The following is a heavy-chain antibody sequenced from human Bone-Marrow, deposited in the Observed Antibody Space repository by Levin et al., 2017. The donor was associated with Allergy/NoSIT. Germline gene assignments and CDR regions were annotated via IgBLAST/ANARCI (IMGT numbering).Heavy chain of an antibody. Sequence: GESLKISCAASGFTFSRSGMHWVRQAPGKGLEWVAVIWYDGSNKYYADSVKGRFTISRDNSKNTLYLQMNSLRAEDTAVYYCARSTPGDFYFDYWGQGTLVTVSS. V-gene: IGHV3-33*01. CDR1: GFTFSRSG. D-gene: IGHD3-16*01. CDR2: IWYDGSNK. CDR3: ARSTPGDFYFDY. J-gene: IGHJ4*02.